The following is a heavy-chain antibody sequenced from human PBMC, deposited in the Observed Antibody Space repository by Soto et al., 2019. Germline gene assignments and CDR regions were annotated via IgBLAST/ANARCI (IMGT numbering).Heavy chain of an antibody. CDR1: GASVTSFY. V-gene: IGHV4-59*08. J-gene: IGHJ4*02. CDR3: ARRGFFDY. CDR2: ISNSGNT. Sequence: QVQLQESGPGLVKPSETLSLTCTVSGASVTSFYWSWLRQPPGRGLEWIGFISNSGNTNYRPSLQSRVTISADSSKNQISLRFNSVTAEDTAVYYCARRGFFDYWGQGTLVTVSS.